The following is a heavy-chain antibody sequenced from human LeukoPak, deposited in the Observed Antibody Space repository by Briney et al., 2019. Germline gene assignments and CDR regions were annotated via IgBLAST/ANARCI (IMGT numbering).Heavy chain of an antibody. CDR1: GFTFSSYW. J-gene: IGHJ4*02. D-gene: IGHD1-26*01. CDR3: ARARLVGATYYYFDY. Sequence: GGSLRLSCAASGFTFSSYWMSWVRQAPGKGLEWVANIKEDGSEKYYVDSVKGRFTISRDNAKNSLYLQMNSLRAEDTAGYYCARARLVGATYYYFDYWGQGTLVTVSS. CDR2: IKEDGSEK. V-gene: IGHV3-7*01.